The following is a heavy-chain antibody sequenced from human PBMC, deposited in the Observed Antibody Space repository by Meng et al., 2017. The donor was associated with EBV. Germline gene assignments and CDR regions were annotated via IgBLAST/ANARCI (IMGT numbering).Heavy chain of an antibody. CDR2: LIPMSDAP. CDR3: ASESGRGFTPDY. D-gene: IGHD3-10*01. J-gene: IGHJ4*02. Sequence: VQLLQSGAEVKKPGSSVKVSCKTSGGTFRSDAISWVRQAPGQGLEWMGGLIPMSDAPHYAQKFQGRVTITADESTSTHYMDLSGLRSEDTAVYYCASESGRGFTPDYWGQGTLVTVSS. V-gene: IGHV1-69*01. CDR1: GGTFRSDA.